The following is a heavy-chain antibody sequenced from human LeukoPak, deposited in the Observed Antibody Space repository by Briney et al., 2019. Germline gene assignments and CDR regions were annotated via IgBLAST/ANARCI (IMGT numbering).Heavy chain of an antibody. CDR3: AREREIVGDLDAFDI. D-gene: IGHD1-26*01. Sequence: GGSLRLSCAASGFTFSSYWMSWVRQAPGKGLEWVANIKQDGSEKYYVDSVKGRFTISRDNAKNSLYLQMNSLRAEDTAVYYCAREREIVGDLDAFDIWGQGTMVTVSS. V-gene: IGHV3-7*01. CDR1: GFTFSSYW. J-gene: IGHJ3*02. CDR2: IKQDGSEK.